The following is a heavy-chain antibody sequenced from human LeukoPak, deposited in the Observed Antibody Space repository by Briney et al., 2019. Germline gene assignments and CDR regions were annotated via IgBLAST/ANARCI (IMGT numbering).Heavy chain of an antibody. CDR1: GFTFSSYS. J-gene: IGHJ4*02. Sequence: GGSLRLSCAASGFTFSSYSMNWVRQAPGKGLEWVSSISSSSSYIYYADSVKGRFTISRDNAKNSLYLQMNSLRAEDTAVYYCASGGRYSSGWYGYYFDYWGQGTLVTVSS. CDR3: ASGGRYSSGWYGYYFDY. D-gene: IGHD6-19*01. V-gene: IGHV3-21*01. CDR2: ISSSSSYI.